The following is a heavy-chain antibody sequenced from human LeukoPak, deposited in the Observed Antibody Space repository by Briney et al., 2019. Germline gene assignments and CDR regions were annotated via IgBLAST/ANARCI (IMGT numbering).Heavy chain of an antibody. V-gene: IGHV3-7*01. Sequence: GGSLRLSCAASGFSLSAYWMSWVRQAPGKGLEWVANIKQDGSEEYYVDSVKGRFTISRDNAKNSLYLQMNSLRAEDTAVYHCARWDSGNYYGIGDWGQGTLVTVPS. J-gene: IGHJ4*02. CDR1: GFSLSAYW. CDR2: IKQDGSEE. CDR3: ARWDSGNYYGIGD. D-gene: IGHD1-26*01.